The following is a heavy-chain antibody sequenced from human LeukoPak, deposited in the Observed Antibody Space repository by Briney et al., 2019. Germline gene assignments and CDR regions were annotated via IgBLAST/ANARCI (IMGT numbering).Heavy chain of an antibody. CDR2: MNPNSGNT. J-gene: IGHJ6*03. CDR1: GYTFTSYD. CDR3: AKEFGELYYYYYMDV. D-gene: IGHD3-10*01. Sequence: ASVKVSCKASGYTFTSYDINWVRQATGQGLEWMGWMNPNSGNTGYAQKFQGRVTITRNTSISTAYMELSSLRSEDTAVYYCAKEFGELYYYYYMDVWGKGTTVTISS. V-gene: IGHV1-8*01.